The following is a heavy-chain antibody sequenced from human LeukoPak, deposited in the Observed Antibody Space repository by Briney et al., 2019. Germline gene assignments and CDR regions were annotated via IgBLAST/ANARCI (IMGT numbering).Heavy chain of an antibody. CDR2: ISAYNDNT. Sequence: ASVKVSCKASGYTFTSYGISWVRQAPGQGLEWMGWISAYNDNTNYAQKLQGRVTMTTDTSTSTAYMELRSLRSDDTAVYYCARAGSGSYYYYMDVWGKGTTVTVSS. CDR1: GYTFTSYG. V-gene: IGHV1-18*01. J-gene: IGHJ6*03. D-gene: IGHD1-26*01. CDR3: ARAGSGSYYYYMDV.